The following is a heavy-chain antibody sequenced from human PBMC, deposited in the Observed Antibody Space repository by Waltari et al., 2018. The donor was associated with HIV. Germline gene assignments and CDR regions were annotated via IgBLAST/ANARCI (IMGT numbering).Heavy chain of an antibody. J-gene: IGHJ4*02. V-gene: IGHV4-4*07. D-gene: IGHD1-7*01. CDR1: GGSISSYY. CDR2: INPGRST. CDR3: ARGAGELQGRAFDY. Sequence: QVQLQESGPGLVKPSETLSLTCSVSGGSISSYYWSWIRQPAGKGPEWSGRINPGRSTDSSPPLSSRVTLSVDTSKNQFSLSLMSVIAADTAMYYCARGAGELQGRAFDYWGQGTLVTVSS.